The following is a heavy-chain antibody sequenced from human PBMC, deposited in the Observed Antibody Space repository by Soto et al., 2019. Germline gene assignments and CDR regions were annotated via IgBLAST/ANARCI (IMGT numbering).Heavy chain of an antibody. V-gene: IGHV3-23*01. Sequence: HPGGSLRLSCAASGFTFSSYAMSWVRQAPGKGLEWVSVISGSGGSTNYADSVKGRFTISRDNSKNTLYLQMNSLRAEDTAVYYCARGSGFGESYYGMDVWGQGTTVTVSS. J-gene: IGHJ6*02. D-gene: IGHD3-10*01. CDR3: ARGSGFGESYYGMDV. CDR1: GFTFSSYA. CDR2: ISGSGGST.